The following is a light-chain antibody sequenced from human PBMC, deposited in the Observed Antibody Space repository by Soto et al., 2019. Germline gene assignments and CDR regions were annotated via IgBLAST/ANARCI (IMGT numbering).Light chain of an antibody. CDR2: GAS. Sequence: EIVMTQSPATLSVSPGERATLSCRASQSVSSNLAWYQQKPGQAPRLLIYGASTRATGIPARFSGSGSGTVFTLTISSLQSEDFAVYYCQQYNNWPHTFGQGTKLEIK. V-gene: IGKV3-15*01. CDR1: QSVSSN. CDR3: QQYNNWPHT. J-gene: IGKJ2*01.